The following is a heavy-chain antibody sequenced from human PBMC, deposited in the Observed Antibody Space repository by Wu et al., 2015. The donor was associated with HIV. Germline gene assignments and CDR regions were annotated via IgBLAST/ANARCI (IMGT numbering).Heavy chain of an antibody. CDR3: ATEGGYYLTTSLDS. Sequence: QVQLVQSGAEMKKPGASVKVSCKASGTTFSSHSISWIRQAPGQGLEWMGRIIPIFNTADYSQRFQGRVTITADESTNTAYMQLSSLRFDDTAIYYCATEGGYYLTTSLDSWGQGTLVTVSS. J-gene: IGHJ4*02. CDR2: IIPIFNTA. D-gene: IGHD3-10*01. CDR1: GTTFSSHS. V-gene: IGHV1-69*18.